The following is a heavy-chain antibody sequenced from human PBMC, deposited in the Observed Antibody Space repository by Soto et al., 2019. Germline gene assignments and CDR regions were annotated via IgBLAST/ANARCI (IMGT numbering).Heavy chain of an antibody. CDR2: IWYDGSNK. D-gene: IGHD2-15*01. J-gene: IGHJ6*02. CDR3: ARDQERSQVVAATGGYYYGMDV. V-gene: IGHV3-33*01. Sequence: GGSLRLSCAASGFTFSSYGMHWVRQAPGKGLEWVAVIWYDGSNKYYADSVKGRFTISRDNSKNTLYLQMNSLRAEDTAVYYCARDQERSQVVAATGGYYYGMDVWGQGTTVTVSS. CDR1: GFTFSSYG.